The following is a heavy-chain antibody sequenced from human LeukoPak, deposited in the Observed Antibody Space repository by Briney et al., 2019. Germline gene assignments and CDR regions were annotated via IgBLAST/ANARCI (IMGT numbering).Heavy chain of an antibody. J-gene: IGHJ5*02. CDR1: GFTFSSYW. D-gene: IGHD2-2*01. V-gene: IGHV3-74*01. Sequence: GGSLRLSCAVSGFTFSSYWMHCVRQAPGKGLVWVSRINSDGSCTSYADSVKGRFTISRDNAKNTLYLQMNSLRAEDTAVYYCARGVGYCSSTSCYWWFDPRGQGTLVTVSS. CDR2: INSDGSCT. CDR3: ARGVGYCSSTSCYWWFDP.